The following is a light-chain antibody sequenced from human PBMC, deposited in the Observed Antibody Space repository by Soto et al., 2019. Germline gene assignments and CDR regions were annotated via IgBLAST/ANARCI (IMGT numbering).Light chain of an antibody. V-gene: IGKV3-11*01. Sequence: EIVLTQSPATLSLSPGERATLSCRASQGLSGTLAWFQHKPGQPPRLLIYGASNRATGIPARFSASGSGTDFTLTISSLEPEDFAVYYCQQRTLWPRTFGQGTKVEIK. CDR2: GAS. J-gene: IGKJ1*01. CDR1: QGLSGT. CDR3: QQRTLWPRT.